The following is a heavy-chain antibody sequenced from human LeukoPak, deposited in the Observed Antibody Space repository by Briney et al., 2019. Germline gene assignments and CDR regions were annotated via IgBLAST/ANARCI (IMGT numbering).Heavy chain of an antibody. Sequence: PSETLSLTCAVYGGSFSGYYWSWIRQPPGKGLEWIGEINHSGSTNYNPSLKSRVTISVDTSKNQFSLKLISVTAADTAVYYCARVWSGRSYYYYMDVWGKGTTVTISS. CDR3: ARVWSGRSYYYYMDV. CDR1: GGSFSGYY. V-gene: IGHV4-34*01. D-gene: IGHD3/OR15-3a*01. CDR2: INHSGST. J-gene: IGHJ6*03.